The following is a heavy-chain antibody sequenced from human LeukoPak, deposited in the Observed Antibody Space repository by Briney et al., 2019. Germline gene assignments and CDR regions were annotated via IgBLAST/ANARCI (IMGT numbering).Heavy chain of an antibody. CDR3: ARDPSSFGGRFDP. CDR2: LYASGDT. V-gene: IGHV4-4*07. D-gene: IGHD3-10*01. Sequence: SETLSLTCTVSGGSISGYYWSWIRQPAGKGLEWIGRLYASGDTNYASGTTHSNASLKSRVTMSVDTSKNQFSLKLSSVTAADTAVYYCARDPSSFGGRFDPWGQGTLVAVSS. J-gene: IGHJ5*02. CDR1: GGSISGYY.